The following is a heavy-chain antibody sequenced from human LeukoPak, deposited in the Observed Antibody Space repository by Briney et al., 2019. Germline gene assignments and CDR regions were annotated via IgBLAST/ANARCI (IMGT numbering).Heavy chain of an antibody. V-gene: IGHV1-2*02. J-gene: IGHJ3*02. Sequence: GASVKVSCKASGYTFTGYYMHWVRQAPGQGLEWMGWINPNSGGTNYAQKFQGRVTMTRDTSISTAYMELSRLRSDDTAVYYCARVGIRIAVALRAFDIWGQGTMVTVSS. D-gene: IGHD6-19*01. CDR3: ARVGIRIAVALRAFDI. CDR2: INPNSGGT. CDR1: GYTFTGYY.